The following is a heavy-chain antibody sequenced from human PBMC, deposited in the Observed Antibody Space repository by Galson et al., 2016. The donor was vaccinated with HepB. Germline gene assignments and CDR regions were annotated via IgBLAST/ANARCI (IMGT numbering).Heavy chain of an antibody. CDR2: TYYRSKWYN. CDR3: ARGQFGNYYHAMDV. D-gene: IGHD3-10*01. J-gene: IGHJ6*02. CDR1: GDSVSSNSAT. Sequence: CAISGDSVSSNSATWNWIRQSPSRGLEWLGRTYYRSKWYNDYAVSVKSRITINPDTSKKQFSLQRNSVTPEDTAVYYCARGQFGNYYHAMDVWDQGTTVTVSS. V-gene: IGHV6-1*01.